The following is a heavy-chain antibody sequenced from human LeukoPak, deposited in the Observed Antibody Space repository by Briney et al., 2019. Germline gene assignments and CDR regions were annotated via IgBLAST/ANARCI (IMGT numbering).Heavy chain of an antibody. CDR2: INHRGTT. CDR3: ARHRREYQLLFNWFDP. D-gene: IGHD2-2*01. V-gene: IGHV4-34*01. Sequence: SETLSLTCAVYGDSFSGYYWSWIRQPPGKGLEWIAEINHRGTTHYNPSLKSRVNISADTSKNQFSLHLDSVTAADTAVYYCARHRREYQLLFNWFDPWGQGTLVTVSS. J-gene: IGHJ5*02. CDR1: GDSFSGYY.